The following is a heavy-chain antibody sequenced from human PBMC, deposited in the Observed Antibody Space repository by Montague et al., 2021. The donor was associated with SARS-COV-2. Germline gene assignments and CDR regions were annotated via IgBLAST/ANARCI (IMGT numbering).Heavy chain of an antibody. D-gene: IGHD3-3*01. CDR2: RYQNGAT. J-gene: IGHJ4*02. V-gene: IGHV4-38-2*02. Sequence: SETLSLTRSVSGFSISSGYYWGWIRQTPGKGLEWIGSRYQNGATYYSPSLKRPVTILLDTSKNQFSLSLTSVTAAGTAVYYCARSGVGIFDFSYFDSWGQGSLVIVSS. CDR1: GFSISSGYY. CDR3: ARSGVGIFDFSYFDS.